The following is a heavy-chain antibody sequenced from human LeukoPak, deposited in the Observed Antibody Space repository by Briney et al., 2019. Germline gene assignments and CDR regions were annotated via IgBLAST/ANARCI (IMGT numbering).Heavy chain of an antibody. V-gene: IGHV3-20*04. Sequence: GGSLRLSCAASGFTVSSNYMSWVRQAPGKGLEWVSGINWNGGSTGYVDSVKGRFTISRDNAKNSLYLQMNSLRVEDTAVYYCARDRVTMIRGVRILDYYYYYMDVWGKGTTVTISS. D-gene: IGHD3-10*01. CDR3: ARDRVTMIRGVRILDYYYYYMDV. J-gene: IGHJ6*03. CDR2: INWNGGST. CDR1: GFTVSSNY.